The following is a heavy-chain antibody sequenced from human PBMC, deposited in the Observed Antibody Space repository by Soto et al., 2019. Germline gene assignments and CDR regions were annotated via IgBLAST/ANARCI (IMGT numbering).Heavy chain of an antibody. Sequence: LRLSCAASGFTFSSYGMHWVRQAPGKGLEWVAVISYDGSNKYYADSVKGRFTISRDNSKNTLYLQMNSLRAEDTAVYYCAKETRGYSAFTMGRYFDYWGQGTLVTVSS. CDR2: ISYDGSNK. CDR3: AKETRGYSAFTMGRYFDY. D-gene: IGHD5-18*01. V-gene: IGHV3-30*18. CDR1: GFTFSSYG. J-gene: IGHJ4*02.